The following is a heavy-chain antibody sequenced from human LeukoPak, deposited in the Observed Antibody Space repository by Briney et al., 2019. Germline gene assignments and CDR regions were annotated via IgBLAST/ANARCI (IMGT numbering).Heavy chain of an antibody. D-gene: IGHD6-6*01. CDR1: GFTFSNYG. CDR2: ISYDGSNK. CDR3: ARDESIAALGAPY. V-gene: IGHV3-30*19. Sequence: GGSLRLSCAASGFTFSNYGIHWVRQAPGKGLEWVAVISYDGSNKYYADSVKGRFTISRDNSKNTLYLQMNSLRAEDTAVYYCARDESIAALGAPYWGQGTLVTVSS. J-gene: IGHJ4*02.